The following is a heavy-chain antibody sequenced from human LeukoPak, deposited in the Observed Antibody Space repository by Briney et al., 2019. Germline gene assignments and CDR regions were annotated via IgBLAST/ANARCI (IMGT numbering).Heavy chain of an antibody. Sequence: ASVKVSCKVSGYTLTELSMHWVRQAPGKGLEWMGGFDAEDGETIYAQKFQGRVTMTEDTSTDTAYMALSSLRSEDTAVYYCATEVVGLAAFEICGQGTMVTVSS. D-gene: IGHD3-16*02. J-gene: IGHJ3*02. CDR1: GYTLTELS. CDR3: ATEVVGLAAFEI. V-gene: IGHV1-24*01. CDR2: FDAEDGET.